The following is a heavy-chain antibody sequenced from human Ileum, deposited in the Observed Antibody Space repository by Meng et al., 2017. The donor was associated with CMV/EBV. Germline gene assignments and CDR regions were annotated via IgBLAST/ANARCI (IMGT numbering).Heavy chain of an antibody. Sequence: QGRLQESGPGLVEPSETLSLTCTVSGGSIGSGDYYWSWIRQPAGKGLEWIGRIHISGATNYNPSLKSRVTMSVDTSKNQFSLKVRSVTAADTAIYYCAKGTGVTDPFDYWGQGTLVTVSS. CDR3: AKGTGVTDPFDY. CDR2: IHISGAT. D-gene: IGHD1-14*01. J-gene: IGHJ4*02. V-gene: IGHV4-61*02. CDR1: GGSIGSGDYY.